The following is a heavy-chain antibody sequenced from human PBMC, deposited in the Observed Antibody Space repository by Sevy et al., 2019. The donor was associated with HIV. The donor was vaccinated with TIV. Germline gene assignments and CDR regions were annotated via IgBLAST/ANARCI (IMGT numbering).Heavy chain of an antibody. V-gene: IGHV3-49*03. CDR1: GFTFDDYA. D-gene: IGHD5-12*01. CDR3: ARGLATADTPEYYFDS. Sequence: GGSLRLSCTTSGFTFDDYAMSWFRQAPGKGLEWVAFITRNSYEAYGGTTHYAASVKGRFIISRDDSKSIAYLQVNSLKSEDTAVYYCARGLATADTPEYYFDSWGQGTLVTVSS. J-gene: IGHJ4*02. CDR2: ITRNSYEAYGGTT.